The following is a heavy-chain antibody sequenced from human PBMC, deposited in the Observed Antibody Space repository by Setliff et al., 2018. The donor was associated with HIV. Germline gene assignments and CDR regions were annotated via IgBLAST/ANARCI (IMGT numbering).Heavy chain of an antibody. Sequence: PSETLSLTCTVSGVSISSGSYYWSWIRQPAGKGLEWIGHIYTSGSTNYNPSLKSRVTISVDTSKNQFSLKLTSVTPADTAVYYCARGGRGYYDTSTYFTHWGQGTLVTVSS. V-gene: IGHV4-61*09. CDR3: ARGGRGYYDTSTYFTH. D-gene: IGHD3-22*01. CDR1: GVSISSGSYY. J-gene: IGHJ4*02. CDR2: IYTSGST.